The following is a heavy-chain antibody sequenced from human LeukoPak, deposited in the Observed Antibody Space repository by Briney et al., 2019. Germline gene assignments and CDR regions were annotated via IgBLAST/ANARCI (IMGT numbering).Heavy chain of an antibody. J-gene: IGHJ3*02. D-gene: IGHD3-10*01. CDR3: AKVHSSGSYDAFDI. CDR2: ISGSGGST. Sequence: ETLSLTCAVYGGSFNGYFWSWVRQAPGKGLEWVSAISGSGGSTYYADSVKGRFTISRDNSKNTLYLQMNSLRAEDTAVYYCAKVHSSGSYDAFDIWGQGTMVTVSS. CDR1: GGSFNGYF. V-gene: IGHV3-23*01.